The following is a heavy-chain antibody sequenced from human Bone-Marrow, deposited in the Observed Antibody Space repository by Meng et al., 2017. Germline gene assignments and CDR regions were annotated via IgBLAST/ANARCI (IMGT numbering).Heavy chain of an antibody. J-gene: IGHJ4*02. CDR3: ATLGASDY. CDR1: GFTFNSYG. V-gene: IGHV3-30*03. D-gene: IGHD1-26*01. Sequence: QVQLVESGGGEVQPGRSPRLSCAASGFTFNSYGMHWVRQAPGKGLEWVAFISYHGSNKYYADSVKGRFTISRDNSKNTLYLQMNSLRPEDTAVYYCATLGASDYWGQGTLVTVSS. CDR2: ISYHGSNK.